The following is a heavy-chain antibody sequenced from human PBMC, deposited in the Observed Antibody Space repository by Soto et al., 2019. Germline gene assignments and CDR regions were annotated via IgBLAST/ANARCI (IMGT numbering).Heavy chain of an antibody. V-gene: IGHV4-61*01. J-gene: IGHJ4*02. CDR3: ARAGRYSCGYRTDY. CDR1: GGSVSSGSYY. Sequence: SETLSLTCTVSGGSVSSGSYYWSWIRQPPGKGLEWIGYIYYSGSTNYNPSLKSRVTISVDTSKNPSSLQLSSVTAADTAVYSFARAGRYSCGYRTDYWGQGTLLTVSS. CDR2: IYYSGST. D-gene: IGHD5-18*01.